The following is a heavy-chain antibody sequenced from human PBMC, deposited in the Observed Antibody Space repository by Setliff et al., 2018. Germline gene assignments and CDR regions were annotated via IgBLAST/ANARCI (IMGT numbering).Heavy chain of an antibody. V-gene: IGHV3-21*04. Sequence: GGSLRLSCAASGFSISDHYMNWVRQAPGKGLEWVSSISSSSSYIYYADSVKGRFTISRDNAKNSLYLQLNSLRAEDTALYYCAKEAFYGGPFDYWGQGTLVTVSS. CDR3: AKEAFYGGPFDY. D-gene: IGHD3-10*01. CDR1: GFSISDHY. CDR2: ISSSSSYI. J-gene: IGHJ4*02.